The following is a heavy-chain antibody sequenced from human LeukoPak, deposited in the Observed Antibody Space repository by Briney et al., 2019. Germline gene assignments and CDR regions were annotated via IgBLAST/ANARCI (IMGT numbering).Heavy chain of an antibody. V-gene: IGHV3-7*01. J-gene: IGHJ3*02. D-gene: IGHD2-8*01. CDR1: GFTFSSYE. Sequence: GGSLRLSCAASGFTFSSYEMNWVRQAPGKGLEWVANIKQDGSEKYYVDSVKGRFTISRDNAKNSLYLQMNSLRAEDTAVYYCARVKYGEDAFDIWGQGTMVTVSS. CDR3: ARVKYGEDAFDI. CDR2: IKQDGSEK.